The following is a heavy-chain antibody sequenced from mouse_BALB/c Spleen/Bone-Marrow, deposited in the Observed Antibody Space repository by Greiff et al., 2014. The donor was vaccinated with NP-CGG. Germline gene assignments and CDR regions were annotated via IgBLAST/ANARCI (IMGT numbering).Heavy chain of an antibody. CDR1: GFNIKDTY. CDR2: IDPANGNT. D-gene: IGHD1-1*01. V-gene: IGHV14-3*02. CDR3: AAYYYGSSYGFAH. Sequence: EVKLVESGAELVKPGASVKLSCTASGFNIKDTYMHWVKQRPEQGLEWIGRIDPANGNTKYDPKFQGKATITADTSSNTAYLQLSSLTSEDTAVYYCAAYYYGSSYGFAHWGQGTLVTVSA. J-gene: IGHJ3*01.